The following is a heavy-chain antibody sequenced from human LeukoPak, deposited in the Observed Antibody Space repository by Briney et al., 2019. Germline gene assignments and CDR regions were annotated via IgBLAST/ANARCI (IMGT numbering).Heavy chain of an antibody. J-gene: IGHJ4*02. CDR1: GGSISSGSYY. CDR2: IYTSGST. D-gene: IGHD3-10*01. Sequence: SETLSLTCTVSGGSISSGSYYWSWIRQPAGKGLEWIGRIYTSGSTNYNPSLKSRVTISVDTSKNQFSLKLSSVTAADTAVYYCARDRGYRRGYYFDYWGQGTLVTVSS. V-gene: IGHV4-61*02. CDR3: ARDRGYRRGYYFDY.